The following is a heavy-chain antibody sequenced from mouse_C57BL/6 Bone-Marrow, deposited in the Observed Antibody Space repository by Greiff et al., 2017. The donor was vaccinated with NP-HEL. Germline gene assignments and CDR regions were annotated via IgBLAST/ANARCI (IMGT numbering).Heavy chain of an antibody. D-gene: IGHD2-2*01. J-gene: IGHJ3*01. CDR1: GYTFTSYG. CDR3: ARVAVTTSAY. CDR2: IYPRSGNT. Sequence: VLLQQSGAELARPGASVKLSCKASGYTFTSYGISWVKQRTGQGLEWIGEIYPRSGNTYYNEKFKGKATLTADKSSSTAYMELRSLTSEDSAVYFCARVAVTTSAYWGQGTLVTVSA. V-gene: IGHV1-81*01.